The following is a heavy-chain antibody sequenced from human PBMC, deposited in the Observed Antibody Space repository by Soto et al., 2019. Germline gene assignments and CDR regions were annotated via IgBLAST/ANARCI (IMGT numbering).Heavy chain of an antibody. CDR2: IIPILNTA. V-gene: IGHV1-69*01. CDR3: ARVDYDSTYGFYYYGLDV. Sequence: QVHLVQSGAEVKKPGSSVRDSCKTSGGTFSSYSFTWVRQAPGQGLEWMGEIIPILNTANFAQKFQSRVTITADEPTSTVYMDLSSLSPDDTAVYYCARVDYDSTYGFYYYGLDVWGQGTTVTVSS. D-gene: IGHD3-10*01. J-gene: IGHJ6*02. CDR1: GGTFSSYS.